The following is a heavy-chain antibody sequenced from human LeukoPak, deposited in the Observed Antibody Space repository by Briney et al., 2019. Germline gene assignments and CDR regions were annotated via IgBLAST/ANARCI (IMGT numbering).Heavy chain of an antibody. V-gene: IGHV3-23*01. CDR1: GFIFGSYA. CDR3: DIDRACMNEERHGHFDY. J-gene: IGHJ4*02. Sequence: GGSLRLSCAASGFIFGSYAMRWDRQAPGKGLEWVSTISGSGGSTYYADSVKGRFTISRDNSKNTVYLQMNSLRAQDTALFFVDIDRACMNEERHGHFDYWGQGTLVSVSS. CDR2: ISGSGGST. D-gene: IGHD1-1*01.